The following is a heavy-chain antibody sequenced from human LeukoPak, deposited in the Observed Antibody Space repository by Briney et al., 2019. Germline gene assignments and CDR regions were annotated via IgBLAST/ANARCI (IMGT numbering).Heavy chain of an antibody. J-gene: IGHJ5*02. D-gene: IGHD1-1*01. CDR3: VKDATGTRFDP. V-gene: IGHV3-64D*06. CDR1: GFTFSSYA. CDR2: INSNGGST. Sequence: GGSLRLSCSASGFTFSSYAMHWVRQAPGKGLEYVSAINSNGGSTYYADSVKGRFTISRDNSKNTLYLQMSSLRAEDTAVYYCVKDATGTRFDPWGQGTLVTVSS.